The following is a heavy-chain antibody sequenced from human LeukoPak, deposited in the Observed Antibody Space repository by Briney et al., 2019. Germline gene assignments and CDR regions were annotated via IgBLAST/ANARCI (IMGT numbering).Heavy chain of an antibody. CDR3: AKYRSGSYYGMDV. D-gene: IGHD3-10*01. J-gene: IGHJ6*02. CDR1: GFTFSSYG. Sequence: GGSLRLSCAASGFTFSSYGMHWVRQAPGKGLEWVALISSDGSNKYYADSVKGRFTISRDNSKNTLYLQINSLRAGDTAVYYCAKYRSGSYYGMDVWGQGTTVTVSS. V-gene: IGHV3-30*18. CDR2: ISSDGSNK.